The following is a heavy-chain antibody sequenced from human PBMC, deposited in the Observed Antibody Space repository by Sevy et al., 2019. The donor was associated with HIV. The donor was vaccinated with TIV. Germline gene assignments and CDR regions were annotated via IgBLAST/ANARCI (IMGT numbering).Heavy chain of an antibody. D-gene: IGHD3-10*01. CDR1: GFAFNSYW. Sequence: GGSLRLSCAASGFAFNSYWMSWVRQAPGMGLQWVGTIKEDGSEKYYVDSMKGRFTISRDNAKNYLYLQMNSLRAGDTAVYYCARDWRGYIGSGSDYYYYGMDVWGQGTTVTVSS. J-gene: IGHJ6*02. V-gene: IGHV3-7*03. CDR2: IKEDGSEK. CDR3: ARDWRGYIGSGSDYYYYGMDV.